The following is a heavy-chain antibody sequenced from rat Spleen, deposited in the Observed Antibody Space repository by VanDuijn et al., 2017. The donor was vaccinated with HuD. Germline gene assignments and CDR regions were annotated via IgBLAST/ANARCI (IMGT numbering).Heavy chain of an antibody. D-gene: IGHD5-1*01. CDR2: ITDSGGSV. J-gene: IGHJ2*01. Sequence: EVQLVESGGGLVQPGRSMKLSCAASGFTFSNYYMAWVRQAPTKGLEWVATITDSGGSVPYPDSVKGRFTISRDNAQNTLYLQMNSLRSEDTATYYCTRNWDYGGQGVMVTVSS. CDR1: GFTFSNYY. CDR3: TRNWDY. V-gene: IGHV5-25*01.